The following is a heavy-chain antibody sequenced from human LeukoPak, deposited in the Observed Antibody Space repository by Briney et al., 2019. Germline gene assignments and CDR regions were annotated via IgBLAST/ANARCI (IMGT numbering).Heavy chain of an antibody. CDR3: AYSTFRFPYYMDV. CDR2: IFSGGNT. D-gene: IGHD3-3*01. CDR1: GFIVSSNY. V-gene: IGHV3-53*01. J-gene: IGHJ6*03. Sequence: GGSLRLSCAASGFIVSSNYMSWVRQAPGKGLEWVSVIFSGGNTYYADSVKGRFTISRDNSKNTLYLQMNSLRAEDTAVYHCAYSTFRFPYYMDVWGKGTTVTVSS.